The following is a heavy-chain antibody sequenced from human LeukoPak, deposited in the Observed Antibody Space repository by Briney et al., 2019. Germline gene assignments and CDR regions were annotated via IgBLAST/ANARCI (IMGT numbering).Heavy chain of an antibody. CDR2: IKQDGSEK. CDR3: ARDGFGTGSN. J-gene: IGHJ4*02. V-gene: IGHV3-7*03. D-gene: IGHD3-16*01. CDR1: GLTFSNYW. Sequence: GGSLRLSCAASGLTFSNYWMDWVRQAPGKGLEWVANIKQDGSEKNYVDSVKGRFIISRDNAENSLYLQMNTLRADDTAVYYCARDGFGTGSNWGQGTLVTVSS.